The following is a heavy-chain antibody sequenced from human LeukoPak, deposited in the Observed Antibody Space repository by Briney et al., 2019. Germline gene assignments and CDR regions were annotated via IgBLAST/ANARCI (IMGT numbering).Heavy chain of an antibody. J-gene: IGHJ3*02. CDR3: ARDLRLLTNDAFDI. CDR2: INPSGGST. Sequence: ASVRVSCKASGYTFTNFDINWVRQTAGQGLEWMGIINPSGGSTSYAQKFQGRVTMTRDTSTSTVYMELSSLRSEDTAVYYCARDLRLLTNDAFDIWGQGTMDTVSS. D-gene: IGHD1-26*01. V-gene: IGHV1-46*01. CDR1: GYTFTNFD.